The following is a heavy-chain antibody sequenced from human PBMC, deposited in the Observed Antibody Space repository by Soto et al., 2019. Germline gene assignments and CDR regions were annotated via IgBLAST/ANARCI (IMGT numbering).Heavy chain of an antibody. CDR2: IYQRENT. D-gene: IGHD3-16*01. Sequence: SETLSLTCAFSGGSITSGGYSWSWIRQSPWKGLENIRYIYQRENTHYNRSTRNQGTKSVDRSKNKFSLKMTNVTAADMAVYYCARHGAAFYYYGLDVWGQGTTVT. J-gene: IGHJ6*02. V-gene: IGHV4-30-2*06. CDR3: ARHGAAFYYYGLDV. CDR1: GGSITSGGYS.